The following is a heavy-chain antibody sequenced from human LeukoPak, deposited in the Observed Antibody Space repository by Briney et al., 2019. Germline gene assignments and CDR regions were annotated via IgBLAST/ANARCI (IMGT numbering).Heavy chain of an antibody. J-gene: IGHJ6*04. CDR2: INWDGYRA. Sequence: GGSLRLSCAASGFTFSSYGMNWVRQTPGKGLEWVSGINWDGYRAGYGDSVKGRFTISRDNAKNSLYLQMNSLRAEDTAVYYCAELGITMIGGVWGKGTTVTISS. CDR3: AELGITMIGGV. V-gene: IGHV3-20*04. D-gene: IGHD3-10*02. CDR1: GFTFSSYG.